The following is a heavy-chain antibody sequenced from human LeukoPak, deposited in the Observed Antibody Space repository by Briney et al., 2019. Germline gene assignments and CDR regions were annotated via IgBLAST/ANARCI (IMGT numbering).Heavy chain of an antibody. Sequence: SETLSLTCTVSGGSISSSSYYWGWIRQPPGKGLEWIGSIYYSGSTYYNPSLKSRVTISVDTSKNQFSLKLSSVTAADTAVYYCARRSSGYIGYWGQGTLVTVSS. CDR3: ARRSSGYIGY. J-gene: IGHJ4*02. D-gene: IGHD3-22*01. V-gene: IGHV4-39*01. CDR2: IYYSGST. CDR1: GGSISSSSYY.